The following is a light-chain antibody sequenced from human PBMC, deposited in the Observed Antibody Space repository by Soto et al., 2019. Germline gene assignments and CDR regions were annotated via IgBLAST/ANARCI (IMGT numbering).Light chain of an antibody. CDR2: DAS. CDR3: QQYNKWPRT. Sequence: EIVMTQSPATLSVSPGERVTLSCRASQSVSSNLVWYHQKPGQAPRLLIYDASTRATGIPARYSGSGSGTEFNFPISSLQSEDFAVYFCQQYNKWPRTFGQGTRWISN. J-gene: IGKJ1*01. CDR1: QSVSSN. V-gene: IGKV3-15*01.